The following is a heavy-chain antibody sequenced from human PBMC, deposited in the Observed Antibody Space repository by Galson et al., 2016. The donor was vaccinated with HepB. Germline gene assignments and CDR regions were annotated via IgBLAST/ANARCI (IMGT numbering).Heavy chain of an antibody. CDR2: IYSSGGA. V-gene: IGHV3-66*01. Sequence: SLRLSCAASGFTVSIKYMSWGRQAPGKGLEWVSVIYSSGGAYYADSVKGNFTISRDNSKNTLYLQMHSLRVEDTAVYHCASGALRFGETDYGMDVWGQGTTVTVSS. D-gene: IGHD3-10*01. CDR1: GFTVSIKY. CDR3: ASGALRFGETDYGMDV. J-gene: IGHJ6*02.